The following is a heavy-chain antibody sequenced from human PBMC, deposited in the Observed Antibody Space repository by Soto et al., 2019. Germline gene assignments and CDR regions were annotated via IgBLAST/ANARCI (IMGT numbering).Heavy chain of an antibody. CDR1: GYTLTELS. D-gene: IGHD3-3*01. J-gene: IGHJ3*02. CDR3: ATDRFITTFGVVPRAFDI. V-gene: IGHV1-24*01. CDR2: FDPEDGET. Sequence: ASVKVSCKVSGYTLTELSMHWVRQAPGKGLEWMGGFDPEDGETIYAQKFQGRVTMTEDTSTDTAYMELSSLRSEDTAVYYCATDRFITTFGVVPRAFDIWGQGTIVTVSS.